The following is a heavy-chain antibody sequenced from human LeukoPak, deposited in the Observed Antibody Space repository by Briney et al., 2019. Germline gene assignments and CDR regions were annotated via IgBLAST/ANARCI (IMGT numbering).Heavy chain of an antibody. D-gene: IGHD6-13*01. V-gene: IGHV3-21*01. J-gene: IGHJ4*02. Sequence: GGSLRLSCAASGFTFSSYSMNWGRQAPGKGLEWVSSISSSSSYIYYADSVKGRFTISRDNAKNSLYLQMNSLRAEDTAVYYCARAIAAAGTACGYWGQGTLVTVSS. CDR1: GFTFSSYS. CDR3: ARAIAAAGTACGY. CDR2: ISSSSSYI.